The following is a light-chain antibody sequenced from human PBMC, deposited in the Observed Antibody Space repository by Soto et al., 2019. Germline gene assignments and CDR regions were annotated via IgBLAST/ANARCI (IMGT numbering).Light chain of an antibody. J-gene: IGLJ1*01. CDR2: EVG. CDR1: SSDVGAFNY. V-gene: IGLV2-14*01. CDR3: CSYASGSIYV. Sequence: QSALTQPASVSGSPGQSITISCTGTSSDVGAFNYVSWYLQYPGKAPKLMIYEVGNRPSGVSKRFSGSKSGNTASLTISGLQAEDEADYYCCSYASGSIYVFGTGTKVTVL.